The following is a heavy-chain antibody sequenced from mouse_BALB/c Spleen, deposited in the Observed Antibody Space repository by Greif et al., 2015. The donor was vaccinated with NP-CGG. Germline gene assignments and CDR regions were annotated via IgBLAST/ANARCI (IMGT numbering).Heavy chain of an antibody. CDR3: AGGEYGNLYAMDY. V-gene: IGHV1-9*01. D-gene: IGHD2-10*02. CDR1: GYTFSSYW. J-gene: IGHJ4*01. Sequence: QVQLQQSGAELMKPGASVKISCKATGYTFSSYWIEWVKRRPGHGLEWIGEILPGSGSTNYNEKFKGKATLTADTSSNTAYMQLSSLTSEDSAVYYCAGGEYGNLYAMDYWGQGTSVTVSS. CDR2: ILPGSGST.